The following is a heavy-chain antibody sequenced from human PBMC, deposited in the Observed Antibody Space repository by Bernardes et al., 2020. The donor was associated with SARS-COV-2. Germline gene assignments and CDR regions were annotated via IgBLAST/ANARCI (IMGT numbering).Heavy chain of an antibody. D-gene: IGHD1-26*01. CDR3: ARQELHPLGYFYGFDL. CDR1: GGSISSSDYY. Sequence: SETLSLTCTVSGGSISSSDYYWGWLRQPPGKGLEWIGLLFYSGNTYYNPSLKSRVTISVDTSENQFSLKLNSVTAADTAVYFCARQELHPLGYFYGFDLWGLGTTVTDS. J-gene: IGHJ6*02. V-gene: IGHV4-39*01. CDR2: LFYSGNT.